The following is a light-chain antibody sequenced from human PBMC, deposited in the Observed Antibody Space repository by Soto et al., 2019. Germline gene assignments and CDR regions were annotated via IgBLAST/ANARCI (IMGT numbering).Light chain of an antibody. V-gene: IGLV2-23*02. CDR1: SSDNGSYNL. J-gene: IGLJ1*01. CDR2: EIS. Sequence: QSVLTQPASVSGSPGQSITISCTGTSSDNGSYNLVSWYQQHPGKDPKLMIYEISKRPSGVSNRFSGSKSGNTASLTISGLQAEDEADYYCCSYAGSSTSLVFGTGTKVTVL. CDR3: CSYAGSSTSLV.